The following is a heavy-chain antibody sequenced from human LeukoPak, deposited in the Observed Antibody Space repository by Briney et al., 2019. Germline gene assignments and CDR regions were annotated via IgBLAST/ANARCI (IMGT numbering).Heavy chain of an antibody. D-gene: IGHD1-26*01. CDR1: GSTLSSYA. V-gene: IGHV3-64*01. CDR2: ISSNGGST. J-gene: IGHJ4*02. CDR3: ARVGGWELHQGAFDY. Sequence: GGSLRLSRAASGSTLSSYAMHWVRQAPGKGLECVSAISSNGGSTYYANSVKGRFTISRDNSKNTLYLQMGSLRGEDMAVYYCARVGGWELHQGAFDYWGQGTLVTVSS.